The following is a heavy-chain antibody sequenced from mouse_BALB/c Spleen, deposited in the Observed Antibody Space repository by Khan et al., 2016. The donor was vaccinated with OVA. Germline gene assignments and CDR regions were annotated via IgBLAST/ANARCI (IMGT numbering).Heavy chain of an antibody. J-gene: IGHJ4*01. CDR1: GFSLTTYG. D-gene: IGHD2-1*01. CDR3: GRQGYYHYNSMDY. Sequence: VQLQESGPGLAAPSQSLSITCTISGFSLTTYGVHWVRQPPGKGLEWLVVIWSDGTTNYNSALKSRLTITRYNSKSQVFLKMNSLKTEDTAIYFCGRQGYYHYNSMDYWGQGTSVTVSS. CDR2: IWSDGTT. V-gene: IGHV2-6-1*01.